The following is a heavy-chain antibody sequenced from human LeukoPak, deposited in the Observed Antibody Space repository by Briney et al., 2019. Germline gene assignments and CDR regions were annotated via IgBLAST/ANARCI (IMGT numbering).Heavy chain of an antibody. CDR3: ARTSSSWYGYYYYYGMDV. Sequence: ASVKVSCKASGYTFTSYDINWVRQATGQGLEWMGWMNPNSGNTGYAQKFQGRVTMTRNTSISTAYMELSSLRSEDTAVYYCARTSSSWYGYYYYYGMDVWGQGTTVTVSS. CDR1: GYTFTSYD. D-gene: IGHD6-13*01. V-gene: IGHV1-8*01. CDR2: MNPNSGNT. J-gene: IGHJ6*02.